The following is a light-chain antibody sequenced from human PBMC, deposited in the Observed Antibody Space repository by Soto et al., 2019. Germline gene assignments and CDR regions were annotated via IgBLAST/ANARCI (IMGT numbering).Light chain of an antibody. Sequence: DIVLTQSPGTLSLSPGERATLSCRASHSVSSKLVWYQQKPGQAPRLLIYGASSRATGIPDRFSGSGSGTDFTLTISRLEPEDFAVYYCQQYVGAPYTFGQGTKLEIK. CDR3: QQYVGAPYT. J-gene: IGKJ2*01. CDR1: HSVSSK. CDR2: GAS. V-gene: IGKV3-20*01.